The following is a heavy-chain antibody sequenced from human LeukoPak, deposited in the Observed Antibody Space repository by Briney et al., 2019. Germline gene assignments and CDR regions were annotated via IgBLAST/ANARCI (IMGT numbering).Heavy chain of an antibody. CDR3: ARTQGLYGAADY. J-gene: IGHJ4*02. Sequence: GESLKISCQASGYTFSDFWIGWVRQMPGQGLEWMGSVYPADSDTRYSPSFEGHVTISADKSTNTAFLQWNSLQSSDSGIYFCARTQGLYGAADYWGQGTLVISSS. CDR1: GYTFSDFW. V-gene: IGHV5-51*01. CDR2: VYPADSDT. D-gene: IGHD2-2*02.